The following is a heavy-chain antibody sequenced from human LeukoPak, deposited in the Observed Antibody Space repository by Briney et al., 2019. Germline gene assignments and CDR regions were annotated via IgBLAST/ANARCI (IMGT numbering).Heavy chain of an antibody. CDR3: ARVLMVYRDAFDI. J-gene: IGHJ3*02. V-gene: IGHV4-31*03. Sequence: PSETLSPTCTVSGGFISSGGYYWSWIRQHPGKGLEWIGYIYYSGSTYYNPSLKSRVTISVDTSKNQFSLKLSSVTAADTAVYYCARVLMVYRDAFDIWGQGTMVTVSS. D-gene: IGHD2-8*01. CDR2: IYYSGST. CDR1: GGFISSGGYY.